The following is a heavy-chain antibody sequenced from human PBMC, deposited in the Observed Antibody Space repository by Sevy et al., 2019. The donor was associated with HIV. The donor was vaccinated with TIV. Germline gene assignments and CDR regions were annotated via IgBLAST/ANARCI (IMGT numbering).Heavy chain of an antibody. V-gene: IGHV3-30*18. CDR3: AKEHTYYDFWSGYRGGLGY. CDR2: ISCDGSNK. CDR1: GFTFSSYG. D-gene: IGHD3-3*01. Sequence: GGSLRLSCAASGFTFSSYGMHWVRQAPGKGLEWVAVISCDGSNKYYADSVKGRFTISRDNSKNTLYLQMNSLRAEDTAVYYCAKEHTYYDFWSGYRGGLGYWGQGTLVTVSS. J-gene: IGHJ4*02.